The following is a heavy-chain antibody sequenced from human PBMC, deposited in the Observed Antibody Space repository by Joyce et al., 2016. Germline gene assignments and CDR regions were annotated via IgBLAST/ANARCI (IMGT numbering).Heavy chain of an antibody. CDR1: GSTFSTSS. CDR3: ARGGISYYYAMDV. CDR2: ISDTSYYI. Sequence: QLVESGGGVVKPGGSLRLSCEASGSTFSTSSMSWFRQATGKGLEWVAAISDTSYYIYHGETVRGRVTVARDNAKKTLYLQMNSLRAEDSAVFYCARGGISYYYAMDVWGQGTTVTVSS. D-gene: IGHD3-16*01. V-gene: IGHV3-21*01. J-gene: IGHJ6*02.